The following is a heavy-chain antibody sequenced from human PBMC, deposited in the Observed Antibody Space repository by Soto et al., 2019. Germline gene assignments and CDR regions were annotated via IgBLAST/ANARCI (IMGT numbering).Heavy chain of an antibody. CDR3: TRAQELLPNY. CDR2: INPITGSA. D-gene: IGHD2-21*01. Sequence: ASVKVSCKASGGTFSSYAISWVRQAPGQGLEWMGGINPITGSAGYAQRFQGRITMTRNTSTSTAYMELSSLTSEDTAVYYCTRAQELLPNYWGQGTQVTVSS. J-gene: IGHJ4*02. V-gene: IGHV1-69*10. CDR1: GGTFSSYA.